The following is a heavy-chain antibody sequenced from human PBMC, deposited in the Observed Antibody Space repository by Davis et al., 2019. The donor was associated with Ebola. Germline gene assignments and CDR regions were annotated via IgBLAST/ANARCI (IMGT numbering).Heavy chain of an antibody. CDR3: PNRWAGYFDQ. J-gene: IGHJ4*02. CDR1: GFNFRNYV. V-gene: IGHV3-23*01. CDR2: IDDDGEDT. Sequence: GESLKISCESSGFNFRNYVMRSVPLPPGQLLECVSGIDDDGEDTNYADSVRGRFTISRDNSKNTLYLQMNSLRVEDTAVDYCPNRWAGYFDQWGQGALVTVA. D-gene: IGHD5-24*01.